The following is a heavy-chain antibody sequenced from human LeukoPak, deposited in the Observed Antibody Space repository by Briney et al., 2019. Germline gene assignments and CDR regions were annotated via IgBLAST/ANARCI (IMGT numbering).Heavy chain of an antibody. D-gene: IGHD6-19*01. J-gene: IGHJ1*01. Sequence: GGSLRLSCTVSGFTLSSYEMSWIRQAPGKGLEWVSSIDYDGGSGHYAESVKGRFTISRDNSNNTLFLHLNSLRGEDTAVYYCTRNSGWYGLSWGQGTLVTVSS. CDR2: IDYDGGSG. CDR1: GFTLSSYE. CDR3: TRNSGWYGLS. V-gene: IGHV3-23*01.